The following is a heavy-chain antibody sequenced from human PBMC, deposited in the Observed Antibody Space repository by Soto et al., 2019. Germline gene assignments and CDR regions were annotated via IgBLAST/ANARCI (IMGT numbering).Heavy chain of an antibody. J-gene: IGHJ4*02. CDR1: GGSFSGYY. V-gene: IGHV4-34*01. CDR3: ARKYYYDSSGYYPRTYYFDY. D-gene: IGHD3-22*01. Sequence: LSLTCAVYGGSFSGYYWSWIRQPPGKGLEWIGEINHSGSTNYNPSLKSRVTISVDTSKNQFSLKLSSVTAADTAVYYCARKYYYDSSGYYPRTYYFDYWGQGTLVTVSS. CDR2: INHSGST.